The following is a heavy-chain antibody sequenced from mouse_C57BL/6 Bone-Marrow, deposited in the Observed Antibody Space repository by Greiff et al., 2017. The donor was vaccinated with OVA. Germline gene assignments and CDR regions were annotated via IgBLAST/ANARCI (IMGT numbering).Heavy chain of an antibody. CDR2: ISSGSSTI. CDR1: GFTFSDYG. J-gene: IGHJ2*01. D-gene: IGHD2-2*01. CDR3: ASYGYDFDY. V-gene: IGHV5-17*01. Sequence: DVMLVESGGGLVKPGGSLKLSCAASGFTFSDYGMHWVRQAPEKGLEWVAYISSGSSTIYYADTVKGRFTISRDNAKNTLFLQMTSLRSEDTAMYYCASYGYDFDYWGQGTTLTVSS.